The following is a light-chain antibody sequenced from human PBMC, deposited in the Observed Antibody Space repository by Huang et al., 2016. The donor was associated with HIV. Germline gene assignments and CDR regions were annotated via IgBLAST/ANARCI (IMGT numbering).Light chain of an antibody. V-gene: IGKV3-15*01. Sequence: EIVMTQSPATLSVSPGERATLSCRASQRIGSNVAWYQQRRGQAPRRLIYAASTRATGIPARFSGSGSGTEFTLTVSSLQSEDFAVYYCQQHNSWPRTFGQGTRV. J-gene: IGKJ1*01. CDR2: AAS. CDR3: QQHNSWPRT. CDR1: QRIGSN.